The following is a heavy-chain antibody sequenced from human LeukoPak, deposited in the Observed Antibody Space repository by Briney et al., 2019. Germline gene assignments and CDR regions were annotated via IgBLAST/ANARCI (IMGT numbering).Heavy chain of an antibody. CDR1: GYSFTKYG. CDR3: ARANLLGAFDI. J-gene: IGHJ3*02. V-gene: IGHV1-18*01. CDR2: TSAYNDNT. Sequence: ASVKVSCKASGYSFTKYGISWVRQAPGQGLEWMGWTSAYNDNTNYAQKLQGRVTVATDTSTSTAYMELRSLRSDDTAVYYCARANLLGAFDIWGQGTMVTVSS. D-gene: IGHD1-7*01.